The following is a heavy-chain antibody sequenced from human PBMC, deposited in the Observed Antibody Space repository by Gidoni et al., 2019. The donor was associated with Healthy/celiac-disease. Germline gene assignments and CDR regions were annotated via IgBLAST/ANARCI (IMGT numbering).Heavy chain of an antibody. CDR3: TSPIVVVPGYYGMDV. J-gene: IGHJ6*02. V-gene: IGHV3-73*02. Sequence: EVQLVESGGGLVQPGGSLKLSCAASGFTFVGAAMHWVRQASGKGLEWVGRIRSKANSYATAYAASVKGRFTISRDESKNTAYLQMNSLKTEDTAVYYCTSPIVVVPGYYGMDVWGQGTTVTVSS. CDR1: GFTFVGAA. D-gene: IGHD2-2*01. CDR2: IRSKANSYAT.